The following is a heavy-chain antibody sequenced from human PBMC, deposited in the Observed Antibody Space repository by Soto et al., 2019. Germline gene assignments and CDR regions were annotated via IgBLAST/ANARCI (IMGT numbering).Heavy chain of an antibody. J-gene: IGHJ3*02. Sequence: PGGSLRLSCAASGFTVSSNYMSWVRQAPGEGPEWVSVIYTGGSTYYADSVKGRFTISRDNSKNTLYLHMNSLRAEDTAVYYCARDEGYYDYVWGSYRSDYAFDIWGQGTMVTV. D-gene: IGHD3-16*02. CDR3: ARDEGYYDYVWGSYRSDYAFDI. CDR1: GFTVSSNY. V-gene: IGHV3-53*01. CDR2: IYTGGST.